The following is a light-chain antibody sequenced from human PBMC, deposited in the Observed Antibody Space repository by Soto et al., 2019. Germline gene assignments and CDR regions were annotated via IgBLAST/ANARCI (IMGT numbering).Light chain of an antibody. J-gene: IGLJ1*01. V-gene: IGLV2-8*01. CDR3: SSSTGSDYV. CDR1: GSDVGDYNY. Sequence: QSVLTQPPSASGSPGQSVTISCTGTGSDVGDYNYVSWYQQHPGKAPKLMIYEVSKRPSGVPDRFSGSKSGNTASLTVSGLPAEEEANYCCSSSTGSDYVFGTGTKLTVL. CDR2: EVS.